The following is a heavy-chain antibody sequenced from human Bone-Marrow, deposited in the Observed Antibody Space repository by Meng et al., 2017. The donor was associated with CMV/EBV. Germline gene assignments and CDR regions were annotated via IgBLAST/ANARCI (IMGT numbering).Heavy chain of an antibody. CDR1: GFTFSSYW. J-gene: IGHJ4*02. V-gene: IGHV3-7*01. Sequence: GESLKISCAASGFTFSSYWMSWVRQAPGKGLEWVANIKQDGSEKYYVDSVKGRFTISRDNAKNSLYLQMNSLRAEDTAVYYCARVHDSSPPNLFDYWGQGNLVNVDS. D-gene: IGHD6-13*01. CDR3: ARVHDSSPPNLFDY. CDR2: IKQDGSEK.